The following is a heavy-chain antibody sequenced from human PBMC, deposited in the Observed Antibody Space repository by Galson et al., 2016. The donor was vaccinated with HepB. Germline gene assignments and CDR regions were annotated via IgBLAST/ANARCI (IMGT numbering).Heavy chain of an antibody. D-gene: IGHD4-23*01. Sequence: SVKVSCKAFGYTFSTYGFNWVRQAPGRGLEWLGWIAPSNDNAKYAQNFQGRVTLTTVPSTSTAFMELRSLRSDDTAVYYCARSGNMDVWGQGTTVTVSS. CDR3: ARSGNMDV. CDR1: GYTFSTYG. CDR2: IAPSNDNA. J-gene: IGHJ6*02. V-gene: IGHV1-18*01.